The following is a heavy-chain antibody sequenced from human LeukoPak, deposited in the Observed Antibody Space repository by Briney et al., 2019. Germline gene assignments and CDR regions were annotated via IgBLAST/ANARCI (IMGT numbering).Heavy chain of an antibody. CDR1: GFTFNTYA. Sequence: GGSLRLSCAASGFTFNTYAMSWVRQAPGKGLEWVSAISGSSGNTYYADSVKGRFTFSRDNSKNTLYLQMNSLKAEDTAVYYCARVARDGYNFGGNYMDVWGKGTTVTISS. D-gene: IGHD5-24*01. V-gene: IGHV3-23*01. CDR3: ARVARDGYNFGGNYMDV. J-gene: IGHJ6*03. CDR2: ISGSSGNT.